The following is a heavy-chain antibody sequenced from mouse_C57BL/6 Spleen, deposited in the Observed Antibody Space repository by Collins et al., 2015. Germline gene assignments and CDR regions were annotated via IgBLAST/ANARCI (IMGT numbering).Heavy chain of an antibody. J-gene: IGHJ4*01. CDR2: ILPGSGNI. Sequence: VQLQQSGAELMKPGASVKISCKATGYTFSYYWIEWVKQRPGHGLEWIGEILPGSGNINYNEKFKGKATFTADTSSKTAYMQLSSLTSEDSAVYYCVGFADYWGQGTSVTVSS. V-gene: IGHV1-9*01. CDR1: GYTFSYYW. CDR3: VGFADY.